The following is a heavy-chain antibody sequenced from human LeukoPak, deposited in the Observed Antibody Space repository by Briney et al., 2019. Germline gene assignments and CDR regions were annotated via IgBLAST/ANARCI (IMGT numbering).Heavy chain of an antibody. J-gene: IGHJ5*02. CDR1: GFTFSSYS. D-gene: IGHD1-20*01. CDR3: ARDNWNDAPGGFAP. V-gene: IGHV3-21*01. CDR2: ITRSSTST. Sequence: KTGGSLRLSCAASGFTFSSYSMNWVRQAPGKGLEWVSSITRSSTSTYYTDSVRGRFTISRDNAKNSLYLQMNSLRAEDTAVYYCARDNWNDAPGGFAPWGQGTLVTVSS.